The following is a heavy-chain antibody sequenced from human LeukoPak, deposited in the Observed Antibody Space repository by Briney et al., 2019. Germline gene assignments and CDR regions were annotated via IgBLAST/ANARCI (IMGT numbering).Heavy chain of an antibody. CDR1: GFTFSSYA. V-gene: IGHV3-23*01. Sequence: GGSLRLSCAASGFTFSSYAMSWVRQAPGKGLEWVSAISGSGGGTYYADSVKGRFTISRDNSKNTLYLQMNSLRAEDTAVYYCAKSMTGYPNYFDYWDQGTLVTVSS. D-gene: IGHD3-9*01. CDR3: AKSMTGYPNYFDY. J-gene: IGHJ4*02. CDR2: ISGSGGGT.